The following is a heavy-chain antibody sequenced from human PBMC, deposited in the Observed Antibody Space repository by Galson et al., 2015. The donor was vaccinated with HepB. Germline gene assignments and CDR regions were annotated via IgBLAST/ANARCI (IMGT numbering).Heavy chain of an antibody. CDR2: SNAGNGNT. J-gene: IGHJ4*02. CDR3: ARGGAGSGWPDY. V-gene: IGHV1-3*02. CDR1: GYTFPSYA. Sequence: SVKVSCKASGYTFPSYAMHWVRQAPGQRLEWMGWSNAGNGNTKYSQEFQGRVTITRDTSASTAYMELSSLRSEDMAVYYCARGGAGSGWPDYWGQGTLVTVSS. D-gene: IGHD6-19*01.